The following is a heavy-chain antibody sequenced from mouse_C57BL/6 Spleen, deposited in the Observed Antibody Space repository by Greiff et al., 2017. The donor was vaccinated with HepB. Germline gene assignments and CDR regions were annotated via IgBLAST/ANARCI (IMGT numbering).Heavy chain of an antibody. CDR2: IDPSDSYT. J-gene: IGHJ2*01. D-gene: IGHD1-1*01. Sequence: VQLQQPGAELVMPGASVKLSCKASGYTFTSYWMHWVKQRPGQGLEWIGEIDPSDSYTNYNQKFKGKSTLTVDKSSSTAYMQLSSLTSEDSAVYYCAPLITTVVAFDYWGQGTTLTVSS. V-gene: IGHV1-69*01. CDR3: APLITTVVAFDY. CDR1: GYTFTSYW.